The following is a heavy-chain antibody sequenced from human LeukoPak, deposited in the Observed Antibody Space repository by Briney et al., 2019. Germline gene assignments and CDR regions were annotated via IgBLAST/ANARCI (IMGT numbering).Heavy chain of an antibody. D-gene: IGHD3-22*01. J-gene: IGHJ5*02. Sequence: GGSLRLSCTASGFPFIDYSMNWVRQAPGKGLEWVSAISNDGGGTTYADFVKGRFTISRDNSKNTLFLQMNSLSAEDTALYYCAKGSSGYFADLWGQGTLVTVSS. CDR2: ISNDGGGT. CDR3: AKGSSGYFADL. V-gene: IGHV3-23*01. CDR1: GFPFIDYS.